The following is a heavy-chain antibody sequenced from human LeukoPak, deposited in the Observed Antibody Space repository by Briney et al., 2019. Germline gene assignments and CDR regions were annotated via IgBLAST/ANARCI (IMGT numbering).Heavy chain of an antibody. Sequence: GGSLRLSCAASGFSFSDAWMNWVRQAPGKGLEWVGHIRSKADGGTPDYIAPVKGRFTISRDDSKDTPYLQMNSLNTEDTAMYYCTTRSPARYCSDGACYSSADYWGQGTLVTISS. CDR3: TTRSPARYCSDGACYSSADY. V-gene: IGHV3-15*07. D-gene: IGHD2-15*01. J-gene: IGHJ4*02. CDR1: GFSFSDAW. CDR2: IRSKADGGTP.